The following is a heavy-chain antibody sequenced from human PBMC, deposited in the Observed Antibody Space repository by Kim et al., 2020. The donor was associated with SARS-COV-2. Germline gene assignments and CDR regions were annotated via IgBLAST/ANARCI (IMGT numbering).Heavy chain of an antibody. D-gene: IGHD2-15*01. CDR2: ISWDGGST. CDR3: AKDIGASCSGGSCYSRRGKKTNYYGMDV. J-gene: IGHJ6*02. Sequence: GGSLRLSCAASGFTFDDYTMHWVRQAPGKGLEWVSLISWDGGSTYYADSVKGRFTISRDNSKNSLYLQMNSLRTEDTALYYCAKDIGASCSGGSCYSRRGKKTNYYGMDVWGQGTTVTVSS. V-gene: IGHV3-43*01. CDR1: GFTFDDYT.